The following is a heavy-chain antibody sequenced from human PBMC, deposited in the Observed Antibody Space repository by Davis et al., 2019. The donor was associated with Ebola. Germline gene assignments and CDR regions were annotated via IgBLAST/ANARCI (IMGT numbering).Heavy chain of an antibody. Sequence: ASVKVSCKASGYTFTSYGISWVRQAPGQGLEWMGWISPYNGNTNYAQKLQGRVTMTTDTSTSTAYMELRSLRSDDTAVYYCARLPALSIAARRNYYYYGMDVWGQGTTVTVSS. CDR1: GYTFTSYG. CDR3: ARLPALSIAARRNYYYYGMDV. CDR2: ISPYNGNT. D-gene: IGHD6-6*01. V-gene: IGHV1-18*01. J-gene: IGHJ6*02.